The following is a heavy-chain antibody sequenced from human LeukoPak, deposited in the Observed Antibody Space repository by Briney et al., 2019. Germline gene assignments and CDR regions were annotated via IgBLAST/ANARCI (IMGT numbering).Heavy chain of an antibody. J-gene: IGHJ4*02. Sequence: GGSLRLSCAASGFTVSNNYMSWVRQAPGKGLEWVSYISSSSSTIYYADSVKGRFTISRDNAKNSLYLQMNSLRDEDTAVYYCARDRGLYGTMVRGVKYAFDYWGQGTLVTVSS. D-gene: IGHD3-10*01. CDR2: ISSSSSTI. V-gene: IGHV3-48*02. CDR1: GFTVSNNY. CDR3: ARDRGLYGTMVRGVKYAFDY.